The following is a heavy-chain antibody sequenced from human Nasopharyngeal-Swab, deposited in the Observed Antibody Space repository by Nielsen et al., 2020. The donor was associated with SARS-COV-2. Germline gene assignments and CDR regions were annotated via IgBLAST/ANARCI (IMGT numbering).Heavy chain of an antibody. J-gene: IGHJ4*02. CDR1: GFKFDDHG. CDR3: VRNEI. CDR2: INWNGGKT. V-gene: IGHV3-20*04. Sequence: GGSLRLSCAASGFKFDDHGMSWVRQVPGKGLEWVSGINWNGGKTSYADSVKGRFIISRDNAKNSLDLQMNSLRVEDTAVYYCVRNEIWGQGTLVTVS.